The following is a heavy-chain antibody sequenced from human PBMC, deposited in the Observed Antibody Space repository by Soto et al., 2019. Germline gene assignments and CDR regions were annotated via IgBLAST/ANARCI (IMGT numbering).Heavy chain of an antibody. CDR2: INGGNGNT. Sequence: QVQLVKSGSEVKKPGASVKLSCKASGYPFTGHALHWVRQAPGQSPEWVGWINGGNGNTKYSQKLQGRVTITRDTSANTAYMELTRVRSEDTAIYYCARDDGYGWFDPWGQGSLVTVSS. D-gene: IGHD3-16*01. V-gene: IGHV1-3*01. CDR1: GYPFTGHA. CDR3: ARDDGYGWFDP. J-gene: IGHJ5*02.